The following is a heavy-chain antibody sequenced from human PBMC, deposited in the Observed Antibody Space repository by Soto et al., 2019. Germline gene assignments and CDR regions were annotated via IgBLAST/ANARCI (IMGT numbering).Heavy chain of an antibody. D-gene: IGHD5-18*01. CDR3: AKPGVDTAMAPFDY. Sequence: GGSLRLSCAASGFTFSSYNMNWVRQAPGKGLEWVSSISTSSSYISYADSVKGRFTISRDNANNSLYLHMNSLRAEDTAVYYCAKPGVDTAMAPFDYWGQGTLVTVSS. CDR2: ISTSSSYI. V-gene: IGHV3-21*01. CDR1: GFTFSSYN. J-gene: IGHJ4*02.